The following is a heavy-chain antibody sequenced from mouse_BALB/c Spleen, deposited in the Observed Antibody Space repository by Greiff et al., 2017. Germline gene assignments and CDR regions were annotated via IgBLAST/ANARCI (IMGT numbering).Heavy chain of an antibody. V-gene: IGHV5-17*02. Sequence: EVKLEESGGGLVQHGGSRKLSCAASGFTFSSFGMHWVRQAPEKGLEWVAYISSGSSTIYYADTVKGRFTISRDNPKNTLFLQMTSLRSEDTAMYYCARNYGSYWYFDVWGAGTTVTVSS. D-gene: IGHD1-2*01. CDR3: ARNYGSYWYFDV. CDR1: GFTFSSFG. CDR2: ISSGSSTI. J-gene: IGHJ1*01.